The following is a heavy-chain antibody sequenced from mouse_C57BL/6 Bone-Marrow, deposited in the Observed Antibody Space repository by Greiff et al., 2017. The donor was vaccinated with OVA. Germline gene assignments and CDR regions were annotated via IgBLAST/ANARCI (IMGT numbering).Heavy chain of an antibody. Sequence: VQLQQSGAELVRPGASVTLSCKASGYTFTDYEMHWVKQTPVHGLEWIGAIDPDTGGTAYNQKFKGKAILTAEKSSSTAYMELRSLTSEDSAVYYCTRGYSNYYAMDYWGQGTSVTVSS. J-gene: IGHJ4*01. CDR2: IDPDTGGT. D-gene: IGHD2-5*01. V-gene: IGHV1-15*01. CDR3: TRGYSNYYAMDY. CDR1: GYTFTDYE.